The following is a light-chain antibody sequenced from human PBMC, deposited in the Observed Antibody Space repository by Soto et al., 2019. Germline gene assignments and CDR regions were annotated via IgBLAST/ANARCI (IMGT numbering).Light chain of an antibody. CDR3: QQSYSTPIT. J-gene: IGKJ5*01. CDR1: QGIDSY. V-gene: IGKV1-39*01. CDR2: AAS. Sequence: DIQMTQSPSSLSASLAYRFTIPCRASQGIDSYLAWYQRKPGEAPKLLIYAASSLQSGVPSRFSGSGSGTDFTLTISSLQPEDFATYYCQQSYSTPITFGQGTRPEN.